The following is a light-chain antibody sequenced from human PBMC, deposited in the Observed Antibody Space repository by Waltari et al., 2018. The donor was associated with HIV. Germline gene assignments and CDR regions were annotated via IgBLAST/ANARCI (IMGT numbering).Light chain of an antibody. CDR3: QQYNKWPRT. Sequence: EILMTQSPATLPVSPGERVTPSCRASQNVITNLAWYQQKPGQAPRLLIYGASTRATYIPPRFSGGGSGTDFTLTIGSLQSKDFAFYYCQQYNKWPRTFGQGTKVEVK. V-gene: IGKV3-15*01. CDR1: QNVITN. J-gene: IGKJ1*01. CDR2: GAS.